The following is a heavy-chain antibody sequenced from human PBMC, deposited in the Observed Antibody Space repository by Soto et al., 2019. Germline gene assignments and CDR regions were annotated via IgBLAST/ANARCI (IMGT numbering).Heavy chain of an antibody. CDR2: IVVGSGNT. V-gene: IGHV1-58*01. CDR3: AERAGGALTFYVH. CDR1: GFTFTSSA. D-gene: IGHD2-21*01. J-gene: IGHJ4*02. Sequence: ASVKVSCKASGFTFTSSAVQWVRQARGQRLEWIGWIVVGSGNTNYAQKFQERVTITRDMSTSTAYMELSSLRSEDTAVYYCAERAGGALTFYVHWGQGTLVTVSS.